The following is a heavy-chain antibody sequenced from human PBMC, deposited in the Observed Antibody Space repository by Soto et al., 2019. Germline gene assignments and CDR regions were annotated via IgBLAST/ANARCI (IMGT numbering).Heavy chain of an antibody. D-gene: IGHD2-15*01. CDR2: IYYDGST. V-gene: IGHV4-39*02. Sequence: SETLSLTCTVSGGCINNNNYYWAWIRQPPGKGLSWIASIYYDGSTYYNSSLKSRVTISRDTFKNHFSLRLTSMTAAETAVYYCATVLIGATRHPDSDSWGQGTLVTASS. CDR3: ATVLIGATRHPDSDS. J-gene: IGHJ4*02. CDR1: GGCINNNNYY.